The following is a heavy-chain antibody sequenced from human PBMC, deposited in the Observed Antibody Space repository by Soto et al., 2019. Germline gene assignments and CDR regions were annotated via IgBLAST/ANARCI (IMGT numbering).Heavy chain of an antibody. CDR2: INTGNGNA. J-gene: IGHJ4*02. CDR1: GYTFTSYA. Sequence: QVQLVQSGAEEKKPGASVKVSCKASGYTFTSYAMHWVRQAPGQRLEWMGWINTGNGNAKYSQNFQGRVTITRDTSATTGDIELSRLRSEDTAVYYCAIFPPLFYWGQGTLVTVSS. CDR3: AIFPPLFY. V-gene: IGHV1-3*04.